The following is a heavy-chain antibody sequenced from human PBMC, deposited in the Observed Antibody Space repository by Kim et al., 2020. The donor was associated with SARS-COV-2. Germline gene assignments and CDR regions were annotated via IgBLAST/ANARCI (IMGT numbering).Heavy chain of an antibody. CDR3: ATVYGSSNTYGMDV. J-gene: IGHJ6*02. V-gene: IGHV1-2*06. CDR1: GYSFTGYY. D-gene: IGHD6-19*01. Sequence: ASVKVSCKASGYSFTGYYMHWVRQAPGQGLEWMGRINPNSGGTNFAQKFQGRVTMTRDTSISTAYMELSRLRSDDTAVYFCATVYGSSNTYGMDVWGQGTTVTVSS. CDR2: INPNSGGT.